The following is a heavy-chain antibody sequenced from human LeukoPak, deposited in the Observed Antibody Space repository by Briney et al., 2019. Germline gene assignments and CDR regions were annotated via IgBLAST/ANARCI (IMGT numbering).Heavy chain of an antibody. CDR1: GYTFTGYY. CDR3: ARDEYALTSFDP. CDR2: INPNSGDT. V-gene: IGHV1-2*02. Sequence: GASVKVSCKASGYTFTGYYMHWVRQAPGQGLEWMGWINPNSGDTTYAQKFQGRVTMTRDTSITTAYMELSRLTSDDTAVYYCARDEYALTSFDPWGQGTLVTVSS. J-gene: IGHJ5*02. D-gene: IGHD3-16*01.